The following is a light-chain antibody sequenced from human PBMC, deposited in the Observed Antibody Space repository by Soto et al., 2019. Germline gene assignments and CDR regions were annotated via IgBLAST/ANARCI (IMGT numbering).Light chain of an antibody. CDR3: QQYGGSPQT. J-gene: IGKJ1*01. CDR1: ESVRSGY. Sequence: VVTQSPGTLSLSPGERATLSCRASESVRSGYLAWYQQKPGQAPRLLLYGASSRATGIPDRFSGSGSGTDFTLTISRLEPEDFVVYYCQQYGGSPQTFGQGTKVDIK. V-gene: IGKV3-20*01. CDR2: GAS.